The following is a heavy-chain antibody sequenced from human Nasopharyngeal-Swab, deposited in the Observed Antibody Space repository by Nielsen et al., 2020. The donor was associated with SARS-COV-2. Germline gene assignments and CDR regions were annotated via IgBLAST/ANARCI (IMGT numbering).Heavy chain of an antibody. CDR2: ISSSSGTI. CDR3: AREYYDFWSGYIDYYYGMDV. V-gene: IGHV3-48*02. J-gene: IGHJ6*02. D-gene: IGHD3-3*01. CDR1: GFTFTSYS. Sequence: GGSLRLSCAASGFTFTSYSMNWVRQAPGKGLEWVSYISSSSGTIYYADSVKGRFTISRDNAKNSLYLQMNSLRDEDTAVYYCAREYYDFWSGYIDYYYGMDVWGQGTTVTVSS.